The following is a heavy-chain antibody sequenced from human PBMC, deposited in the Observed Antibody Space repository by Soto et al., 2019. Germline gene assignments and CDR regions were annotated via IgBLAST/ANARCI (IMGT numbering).Heavy chain of an antibody. CDR2: IYYSGST. J-gene: IGHJ6*02. CDR1: GGSISSGDYY. D-gene: IGHD4-4*01. Sequence: QVQLQESGPGLVKPSQTLSLTCTVSGGSISSGDYYWSWIRQPPGKGLEWIGYIYYSGSTYYNPSHQSRVTITVDTSKNQSSLKLSSVTAADTAVYYCARARSNYYYYYGMDVWGQGTTVTVSS. CDR3: ARARSNYYYYYGMDV. V-gene: IGHV4-30-4*01.